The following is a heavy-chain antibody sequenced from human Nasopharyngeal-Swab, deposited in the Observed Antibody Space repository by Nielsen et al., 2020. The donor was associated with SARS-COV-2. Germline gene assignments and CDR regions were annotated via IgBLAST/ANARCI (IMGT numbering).Heavy chain of an antibody. CDR1: GFTFSSYA. CDR2: ISYDRSNK. CDR3: ARDRGELLGEYYFDY. J-gene: IGHJ4*02. V-gene: IGHV3-30-3*01. D-gene: IGHD1-26*01. Sequence: GESLKISCAASGFTFSSYAMHWVRQAPGKGLEWVAVISYDRSNKYYADSVKGRFTISRDNSKNTLYLQMNSLRAEDTAVYYCARDRGELLGEYYFDYWGQGTLVTVSS.